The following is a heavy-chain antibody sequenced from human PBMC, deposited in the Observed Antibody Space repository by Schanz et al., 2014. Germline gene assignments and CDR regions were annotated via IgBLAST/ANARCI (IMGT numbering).Heavy chain of an antibody. V-gene: IGHV3-23*04. Sequence: ERLVESGGGVVQPGRSLRLSCAASGFSFSSYAMGWVRQARGKGLEWVSAMNESHSTIYYADSVRGRFTISRDNAENTLFLQMNSLRAEDTAVYYCARKVVATIGGYYDNWGQGTLVIVSS. D-gene: IGHD5-12*01. J-gene: IGHJ4*02. CDR1: GFSFSSYA. CDR3: ARKVVATIGGYYDN. CDR2: MNESHSTI.